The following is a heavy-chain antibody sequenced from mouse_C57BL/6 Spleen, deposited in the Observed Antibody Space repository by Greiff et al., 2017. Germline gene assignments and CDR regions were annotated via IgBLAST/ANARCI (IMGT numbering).Heavy chain of an antibody. V-gene: IGHV1-64*01. CDR1: GYTFTSYW. CDR2: IHPNSGST. J-gene: IGHJ1*03. CDR3: ARQAGTRYFEV. D-gene: IGHD4-1*01. Sequence: VQLQQPGAELVKPGASVKLSCKASGYTFTSYWLHWVKQRPGQGLEWIGMIHPNSGSTNYNEKFKSKATLTVDKSSSTAYMQLSSLTSEDSAVYYCARQAGTRYFEVWGTGTTVTVSS.